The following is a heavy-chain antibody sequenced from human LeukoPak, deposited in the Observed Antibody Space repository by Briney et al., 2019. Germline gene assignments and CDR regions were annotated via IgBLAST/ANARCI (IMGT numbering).Heavy chain of an antibody. CDR1: GFTFSSHW. V-gene: IGHV3-7*01. CDR3: AKGEGVDY. CDR2: IKQDGSEK. Sequence: GGSLRLSCAASGFTFSSHWMSWVRQAPGKGLEWVANIKQDGSEKYYVDSVKGRFTISRDNSKNTLYLQMNSLRAEDTAVYYCAKGEGVDYWGQGTLVTVSS. J-gene: IGHJ4*02.